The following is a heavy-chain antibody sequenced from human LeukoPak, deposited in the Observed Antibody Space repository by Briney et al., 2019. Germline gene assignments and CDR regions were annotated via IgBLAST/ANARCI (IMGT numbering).Heavy chain of an antibody. CDR1: GFIFSSYA. D-gene: IGHD5-24*01. V-gene: IGHV3-23*01. Sequence: GGSLRLSCAASGFIFSSYAMSWVRQAPGKGLEWVSAMSGSGGNTYYADSVKGRFTMSRDNSKNTLYLQMNSLRAEDTAVYYCAKDRDGYSREYWGQGTLVTVSS. J-gene: IGHJ4*02. CDR3: AKDRDGYSREY. CDR2: MSGSGGNT.